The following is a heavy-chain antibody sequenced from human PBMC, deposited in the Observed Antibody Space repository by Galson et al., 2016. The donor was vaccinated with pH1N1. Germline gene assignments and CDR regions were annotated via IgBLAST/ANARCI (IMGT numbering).Heavy chain of an antibody. J-gene: IGHJ4*02. V-gene: IGHV3-74*01. CDR2: INRDGGSA. CDR1: GFTFSRYW. CDR3: ATREGYYFDY. Sequence: SLRLSCAASGFTFSRYWMHWVRHAPGKGLVWVSRINRDGGSAIYADSVKGRLTISRDNAKNTLYLQMNSLRAEDTAVYYCATREGYYFDYWGQGTLVTVSS. D-gene: IGHD1-26*01.